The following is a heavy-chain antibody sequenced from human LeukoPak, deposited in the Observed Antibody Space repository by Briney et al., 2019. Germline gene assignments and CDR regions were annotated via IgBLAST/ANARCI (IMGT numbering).Heavy chain of an antibody. CDR2: IYTSGST. D-gene: IGHD4-11*01. V-gene: IGHV4-4*07. CDR3: ARDRVTTGYYYGMDV. J-gene: IGHJ6*02. Sequence: SETLSLTCTVSGGSISSYYWSWLRQPAGKGLEWIGRIYTSGSTNYNPSLKSRVTMSVDASKNQFSLKLSSVTAADTAVYYCARDRVTTGYYYGMDVWGQGTTVTVSS. CDR1: GGSISSYY.